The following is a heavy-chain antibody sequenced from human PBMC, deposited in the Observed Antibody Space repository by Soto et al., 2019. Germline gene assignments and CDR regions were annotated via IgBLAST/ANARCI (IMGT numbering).Heavy chain of an antibody. D-gene: IGHD2-2*01. V-gene: IGHV1-69*13. CDR2: IIPLFGTA. Sequence: SVKVSCKASGGTLSSYAISWVRQAPGQWLEWMGGIIPLFGTANYAQKFQGRVTITADESTSSAYMELSSLRSEDTAVYYWASSDSPCWSSTSCPHCHYGMDVWGQGTTVTVSS. CDR3: ASSDSPCWSSTSCPHCHYGMDV. CDR1: GGTLSSYA. J-gene: IGHJ6*02.